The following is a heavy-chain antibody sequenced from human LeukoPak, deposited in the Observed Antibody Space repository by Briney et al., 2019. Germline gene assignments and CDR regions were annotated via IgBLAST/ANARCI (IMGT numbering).Heavy chain of an antibody. J-gene: IGHJ4*02. Sequence: ASVKVSCKASGYTFTGYYMHWVRQAPGQGLEWMAWINPSSGGTNYAQKFQGRVTMTRDTSITTAYLELSSLRSDDTAVYYCAREVDCSSPSCQLDCWGQGTLVTVSS. V-gene: IGHV1-2*02. D-gene: IGHD2-2*01. CDR1: GYTFTGYY. CDR2: INPSSGGT. CDR3: AREVDCSSPSCQLDC.